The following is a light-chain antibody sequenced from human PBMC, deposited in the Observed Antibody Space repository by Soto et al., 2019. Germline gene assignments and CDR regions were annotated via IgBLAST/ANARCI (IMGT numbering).Light chain of an antibody. CDR3: GTWDDSLSVVV. V-gene: IGLV1-51*01. Sequence: QSVLTQPPSVSAAPGQRVTISCSGSSSNIGNNYLSWYQQLPGTAPKLLIYDNNKRPSGIPDRFSGSKSGTSGTLGITGLQTGDEADYYCGTWDDSLSVVVFGGGTKVTVL. CDR2: DNN. J-gene: IGLJ2*01. CDR1: SSNIGNNY.